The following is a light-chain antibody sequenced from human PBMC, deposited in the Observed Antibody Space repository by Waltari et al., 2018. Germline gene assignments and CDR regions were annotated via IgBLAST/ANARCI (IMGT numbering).Light chain of an antibody. Sequence: QSALTQPRSVSGSPGQSVTISCTGTSSDVGGYNYFSWYHQHPGKAPKLMIYDVSKRPSGVPDRFSGSKSGNTASLTISGLQAEDEADYYCCSYAGSYTFYVFGTGTKVTVL. CDR2: DVS. J-gene: IGLJ1*01. V-gene: IGLV2-11*01. CDR3: CSYAGSYTFYV. CDR1: SSDVGGYNY.